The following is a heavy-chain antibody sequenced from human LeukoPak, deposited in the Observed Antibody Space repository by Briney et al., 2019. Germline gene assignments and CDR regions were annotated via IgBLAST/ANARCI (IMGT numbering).Heavy chain of an antibody. CDR2: IWNDGSNK. Sequence: GGSLRLSCVASGFTFSTYGMHWVRQAPGKGLEWVAIIWNDGSNKYYVDSVKGRFTISRDNSKNKLYLQMNSLRAEDTAIYYCARDMHLNWLDPWGQGTRVTVSS. J-gene: IGHJ5*02. CDR3: ARDMHLNWLDP. CDR1: GFTFSTYG. V-gene: IGHV3-33*01. D-gene: IGHD2-2*01.